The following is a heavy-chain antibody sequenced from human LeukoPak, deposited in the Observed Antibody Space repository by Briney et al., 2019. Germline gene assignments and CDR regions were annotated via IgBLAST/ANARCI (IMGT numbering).Heavy chain of an antibody. CDR1: GGSFSGYY. CDR2: INHSGST. Sequence: SETLSLTCAVYGGSFSGYYWSWIRQPPGKGLEWIGEINHSGSTNYNPSLKSRVTISVDTSKNQFSLKLSSVTAADTAVYYCARGNSIFGVVIMDGWFDPWGQGTLVTASS. D-gene: IGHD3-3*01. V-gene: IGHV4-34*01. J-gene: IGHJ5*02. CDR3: ARGNSIFGVVIMDGWFDP.